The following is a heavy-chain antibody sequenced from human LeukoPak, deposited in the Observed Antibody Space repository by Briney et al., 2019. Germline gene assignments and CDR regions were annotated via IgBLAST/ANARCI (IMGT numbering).Heavy chain of an antibody. CDR1: GFTFDDYA. Sequence: GGSLRLSCAASGFTFDDYAMHWVRQAPGKGLEWVSGISWNSGSIGYADSVEGRFTISRDNAKNSLYLQMNSLRAEDMALYYCAKAISGGAYDIWGQGTMVTVSS. V-gene: IGHV3-9*03. CDR2: ISWNSGSI. J-gene: IGHJ3*02. CDR3: AKAISGGAYDI. D-gene: IGHD1-26*01.